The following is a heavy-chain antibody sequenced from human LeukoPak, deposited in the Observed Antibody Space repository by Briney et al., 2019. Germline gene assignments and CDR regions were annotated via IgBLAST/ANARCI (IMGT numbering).Heavy chain of an antibody. Sequence: ASVKVSCKASGYTFTGYYMHWVRQAPGQGLEWMGWINPNSGGTSYAQKLQGRVTMTTDTSTSTAYMELRSLRSDDTAVYCCARDLLDYVWGSYRYLSTPYDYWGQGTLVTVSS. CDR1: GYTFTGYY. J-gene: IGHJ4*02. CDR2: INPNSGGT. V-gene: IGHV1-2*02. CDR3: ARDLLDYVWGSYRYLSTPYDY. D-gene: IGHD3-16*02.